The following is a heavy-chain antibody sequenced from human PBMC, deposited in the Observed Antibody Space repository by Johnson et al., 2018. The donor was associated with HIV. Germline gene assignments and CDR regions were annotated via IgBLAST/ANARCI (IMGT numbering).Heavy chain of an antibody. J-gene: IGHJ3*01. Sequence: QMMLVESGGGVVQPGTSLRLSCTASGFAFSSYALHWVRQAPGKGLEWVAVISYDGRDAYYADSVKGRFTSSRDNSNNTLYLQMNSLRVEDTGVYYCAKPQLLADDIFNFWGQGTMVIVSS. V-gene: IGHV3-30*04. CDR1: GFAFSSYA. D-gene: IGHD6-19*01. CDR3: AKPQLLADDIFNF. CDR2: ISYDGRDA.